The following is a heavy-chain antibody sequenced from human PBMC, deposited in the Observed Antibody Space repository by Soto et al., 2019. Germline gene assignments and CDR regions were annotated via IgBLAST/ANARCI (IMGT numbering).Heavy chain of an antibody. D-gene: IGHD2-15*01. CDR1: GFTFSSYA. J-gene: IGHJ3*02. CDR3: AKDLGIVVVVLGYDAFDI. CDR2: ISGSGGST. V-gene: IGHV3-23*01. Sequence: GGSLILSCAASGFTFSSYAMSWVRQAPGKGLEWVSAISGSGGSTYYADSVKGRFTISRDNSKNTLYLQMNSLRAEDTAVYYCAKDLGIVVVVLGYDAFDIWGQGTMVTVSS.